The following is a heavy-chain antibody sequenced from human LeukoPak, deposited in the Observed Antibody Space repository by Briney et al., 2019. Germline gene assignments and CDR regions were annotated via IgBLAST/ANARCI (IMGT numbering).Heavy chain of an antibody. V-gene: IGHV1-24*01. CDR3: AAGYCSSTSCYFNYYYMDV. D-gene: IGHD2-2*01. CDR2: FDPEDGET. J-gene: IGHJ6*03. CDR1: GYTLTELS. Sequence: ASVKVSCKVSGYTLTELSMHWVRQAPGKGLEWMGGFDPEDGETIYAQKFQGRVTMTEDTSTDTAYMELSSLRSEDTAVCYCAAGYCSSTSCYFNYYYMDVWGKGTTVTVSS.